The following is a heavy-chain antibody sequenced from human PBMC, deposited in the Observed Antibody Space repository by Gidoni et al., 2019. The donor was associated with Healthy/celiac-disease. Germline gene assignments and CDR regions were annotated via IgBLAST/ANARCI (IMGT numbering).Heavy chain of an antibody. CDR1: GFTFSSYV. V-gene: IGHV3-23*01. D-gene: IGHD6-13*01. J-gene: IGHJ6*02. Sequence: EVQLLESGGGLVQPGGSLRLSCAASGFTFSSYVINWVRQAPGKGLEWVSAISGSGGSTYYADSVKGRFTVSRDNSKNTLYLQMNSLRAEDTAVYYCAKEIIAAPPPYYGMDVWGQGTTVTVSS. CDR3: AKEIIAAPPPYYGMDV. CDR2: ISGSGGST.